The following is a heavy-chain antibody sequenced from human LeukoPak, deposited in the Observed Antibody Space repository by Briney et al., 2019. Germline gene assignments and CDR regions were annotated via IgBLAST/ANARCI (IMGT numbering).Heavy chain of an antibody. CDR1: GYTFTNYG. Sequence: ASVKVSCKASGYTFTNYGISWVRQAPGQGLEWMGGIIPIFGTANYAQKFQGRVTITADESTSTAYMELSSLRSEDTAVYYCAREGAGDSSGYYYFDYWGQGTLVTVSS. D-gene: IGHD3-22*01. CDR3: AREGAGDSSGYYYFDY. V-gene: IGHV1-69*13. CDR2: IIPIFGTA. J-gene: IGHJ4*02.